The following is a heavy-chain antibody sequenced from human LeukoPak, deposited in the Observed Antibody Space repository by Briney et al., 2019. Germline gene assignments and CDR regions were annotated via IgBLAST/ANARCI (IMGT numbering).Heavy chain of an antibody. J-gene: IGHJ1*01. D-gene: IGHD1-26*01. CDR3: AREEGPCVVGATTGYFQH. V-gene: IGHV4-4*02. Sequence: SGTLSLTCAVSGGSISSGNWWSWVRQPPGKGLEWIGEIYHSGSTNYNPSLKSRVTISVDKSKNQFSLKLSSVTPEDTAVYYCAREEGPCVVGATTGYFQHWGQGTLVTVSS. CDR1: GGSISSGNW. CDR2: IYHSGST.